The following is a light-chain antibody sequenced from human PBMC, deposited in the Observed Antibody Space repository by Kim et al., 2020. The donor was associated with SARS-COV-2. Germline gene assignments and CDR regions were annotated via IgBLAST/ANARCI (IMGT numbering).Light chain of an antibody. CDR1: SGDVGGYNY. Sequence: QSALTQPASMSGSSGQSITISFTGTSGDVGGYNYVSWYQQHPGKAPKLMIYDVTNRPSGVSNRFSGSKSGNTASLTISGLQAEDEADYYCSSYTSSSTLVFGGGTKLTVL. V-gene: IGLV2-14*03. CDR3: SSYTSSSTLV. J-gene: IGLJ2*01. CDR2: DVT.